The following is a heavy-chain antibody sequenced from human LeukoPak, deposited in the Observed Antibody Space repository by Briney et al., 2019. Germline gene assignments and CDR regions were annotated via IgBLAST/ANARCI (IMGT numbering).Heavy chain of an antibody. V-gene: IGHV3-48*03. CDR2: ISSSGSTI. D-gene: IGHD3-22*01. J-gene: IGHJ4*02. CDR1: GFTFSSYE. Sequence: GGSLRLSCAASGFTFSSYEMNWVRQAPGKGLEWVSYISSSGSTIYYADSVKGRFTISRDNAKNSLYLQMNSLRAEDTAVYYCAREGAYYYDSSGYYIFDYWGQGTLVTVS. CDR3: AREGAYYYDSSGYYIFDY.